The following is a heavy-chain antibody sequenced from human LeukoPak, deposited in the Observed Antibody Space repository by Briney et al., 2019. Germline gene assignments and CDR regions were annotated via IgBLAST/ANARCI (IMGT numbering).Heavy chain of an antibody. CDR2: IYSDGST. CDR1: GFSFSSYA. J-gene: IGHJ1*01. Sequence: GGSLRLSCVASGFSFSSYAMNWVRQAPGKGLEWVSVIYSDGSTSYADSVRGRFTISSDKSKNTLYLQMNSLRAEDTAVYYCARLTVSGQLDFWGQGTLVTVSS. D-gene: IGHD6-19*01. CDR3: ARLTVSGQLDF. V-gene: IGHV3-66*01.